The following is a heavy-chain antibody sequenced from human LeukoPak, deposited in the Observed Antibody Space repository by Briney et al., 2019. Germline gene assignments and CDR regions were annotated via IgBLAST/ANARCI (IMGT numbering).Heavy chain of an antibody. CDR3: AYWGGTADAFNGPFDY. Sequence: GGSLRLSCAPAGFIFSSYNMNWLRHAPGEWLEWVSYISISSSLAYYADSVKGRFTISRDNGNNSLYLQMNSLRAEDTAVYYCAYWGGTADAFNGPFDYWGQGARVTDCS. CDR1: GFIFSSYN. CDR2: ISISSSLA. J-gene: IGHJ4*02. V-gene: IGHV3-48*01. D-gene: IGHD3-16*01.